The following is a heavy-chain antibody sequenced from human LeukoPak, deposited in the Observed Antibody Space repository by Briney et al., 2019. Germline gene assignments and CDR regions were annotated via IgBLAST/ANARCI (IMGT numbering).Heavy chain of an antibody. Sequence: PSETLSLTCTVSGGSISSYYWSWIRQPPGKGLEWIGYIYYSGSTNYNPSLKSRVTISVDTSKNQFSLKLSSVTAADTAVYYCASGVWDYLDYWGQGTLVTVSS. D-gene: IGHD2-8*01. J-gene: IGHJ4*02. CDR3: ASGVWDYLDY. V-gene: IGHV4-59*01. CDR1: GGSISSYY. CDR2: IYYSGST.